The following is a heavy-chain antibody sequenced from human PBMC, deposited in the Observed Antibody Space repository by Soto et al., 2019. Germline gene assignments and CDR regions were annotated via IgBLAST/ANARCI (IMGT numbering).Heavy chain of an antibody. J-gene: IGHJ5*02. Sequence: GGSLRLSCAASGFTFSSYGMHWVRQAPGKGLEWVAVIWYDGSNKYYADSVKGRFTISRDNSKNTLYLQMKSLRADDTAVYYWARESYDFWSGYVRNNCFDPWGQGTLVTVSS. CDR1: GFTFSSYG. CDR2: IWYDGSNK. CDR3: ARESYDFWSGYVRNNCFDP. V-gene: IGHV3-33*01. D-gene: IGHD3-3*01.